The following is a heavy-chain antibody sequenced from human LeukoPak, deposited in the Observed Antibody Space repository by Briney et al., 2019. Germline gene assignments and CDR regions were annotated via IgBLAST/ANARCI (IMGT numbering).Heavy chain of an antibody. CDR3: ARARGSIFGVVIDY. J-gene: IGHJ4*02. V-gene: IGHV4-59*01. D-gene: IGHD3-3*01. CDR1: GGSISSYY. Sequence: PSETLSLTCTVSGGSISSYYWSWIRQPAGKGLEWIGYIYYSGSTNYNSSLKSRVTISVDTSKNQFSLKLSSVTAADTAVYYCARARGSIFGVVIDYWGQGTLVTVSS. CDR2: IYYSGST.